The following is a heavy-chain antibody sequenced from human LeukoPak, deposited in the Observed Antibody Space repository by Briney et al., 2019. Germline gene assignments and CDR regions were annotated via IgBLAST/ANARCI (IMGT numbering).Heavy chain of an antibody. V-gene: IGHV1-8*01. CDR3: ASPPIFGVVRTYFDY. J-gene: IGHJ4*02. D-gene: IGHD3-3*01. CDR1: GYTFTSYD. CDR2: MNPNSGAT. Sequence: ASVKVSCKASGYTFTSYDFNWLRQATGQGPEWMGWMNPNSGATGYAQKFQGRVTMTRSASINTAYMELTDLRSEDTAVYYCASPPIFGVVRTYFDYWGQGTLVTVSS.